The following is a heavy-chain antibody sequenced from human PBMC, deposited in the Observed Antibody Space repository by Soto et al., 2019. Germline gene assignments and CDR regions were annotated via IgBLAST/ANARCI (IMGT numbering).Heavy chain of an antibody. J-gene: IGHJ4*02. D-gene: IGHD6-6*01. CDR1: GFTFSSYA. V-gene: IGHV3-23*01. CDR3: AKAARVYTSSSGNDF. CDR2: VNENGADT. Sequence: GGSLRLSCAASGFTFSSYAMGWVRQSPGEGLEWVAAVNENGADTYYADSVKGRFIISRDNSKNTLYLQMNSLRAEDTAGYYCAKAARVYTSSSGNDFWGQVTLVTVS.